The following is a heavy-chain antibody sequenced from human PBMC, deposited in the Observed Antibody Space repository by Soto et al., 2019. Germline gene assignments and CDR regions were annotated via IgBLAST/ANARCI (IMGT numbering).Heavy chain of an antibody. J-gene: IGHJ4*02. V-gene: IGHV3-7*03. D-gene: IGHD2-15*01. Sequence: GGSLRLSCAASGFTFSSYWMSWVRQAPGKGLEWVANIKQGGSEKYYVDSVKGRFTISRDNAKNSLYLQMNSLRAEDTAVYYCAREFEDCSGGSCYRRVRYFDYWGQGTLVTVSS. CDR1: GFTFSSYW. CDR2: IKQGGSEK. CDR3: AREFEDCSGGSCYRRVRYFDY.